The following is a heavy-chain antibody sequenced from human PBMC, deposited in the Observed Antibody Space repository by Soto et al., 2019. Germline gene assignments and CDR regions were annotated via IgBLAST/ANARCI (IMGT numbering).Heavy chain of an antibody. CDR3: AREAYPYYYDSSGLDY. J-gene: IGHJ4*02. CDR2: ISYDGSNK. D-gene: IGHD3-22*01. Sequence: PGRSLRFSCAASGFTFGSYAMHWVRQAPGKGLEGVEGISYDGSNKYYADSVKGRFTISRDNSKNTLYLQMNSLRAEDTAVYYCAREAYPYYYDSSGLDYWGQGTLVTVSS. CDR1: GFTFGSYA. V-gene: IGHV3-30-3*01.